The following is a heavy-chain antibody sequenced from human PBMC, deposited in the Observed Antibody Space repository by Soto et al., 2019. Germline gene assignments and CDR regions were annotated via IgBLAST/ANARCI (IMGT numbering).Heavy chain of an antibody. Sequence: GASVKVSCKASGYTFTSYGISWVRQAPGQGLEWMGWISAYNGNTNYAQKLQGRVTMTTDTSTSTAYMELRSLRSDDTAVYYCARVSEQWYNYYYYMDVWGKGTTVTVSS. CDR1: GYTFTSYG. J-gene: IGHJ6*03. CDR2: ISAYNGNT. D-gene: IGHD6-19*01. CDR3: ARVSEQWYNYYYYMDV. V-gene: IGHV1-18*01.